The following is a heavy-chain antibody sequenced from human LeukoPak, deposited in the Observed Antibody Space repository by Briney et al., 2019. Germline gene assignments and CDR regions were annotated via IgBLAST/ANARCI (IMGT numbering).Heavy chain of an antibody. V-gene: IGHV3-20*01. D-gene: IGHD6-6*01. Sequence: GGSLRLACAASGFRFSSYAMSWVSQAPGKGLEWVSGINWNGGSTGYADSVKGRFTISRDNAKNSLYLQMNSLRAEDTALYHCARMGYSSSSRYFQHWGQGTLVTVSS. CDR2: INWNGGST. J-gene: IGHJ1*01. CDR3: ARMGYSSSSRYFQH. CDR1: GFRFSSYA.